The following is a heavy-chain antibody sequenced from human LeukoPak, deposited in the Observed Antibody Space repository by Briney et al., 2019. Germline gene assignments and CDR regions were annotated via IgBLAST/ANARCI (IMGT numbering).Heavy chain of an antibody. V-gene: IGHV1-46*01. D-gene: IGHD4-17*01. CDR1: GYTFTSYY. CDR2: INPSGGST. Sequence: ASVKVSCKASGYTFTSYYMHWVRQAPGQGLEWMGIINPSGGSTSYAQKFQGRVTMTRDTSTSTVYMELSSLRSEDTAVYYCARDPADYGDYDVGYFDLWGRGTLVTVSS. CDR3: ARDPADYGDYDVGYFDL. J-gene: IGHJ2*01.